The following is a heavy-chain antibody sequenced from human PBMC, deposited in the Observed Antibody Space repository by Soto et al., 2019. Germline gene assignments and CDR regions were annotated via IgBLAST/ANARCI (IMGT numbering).Heavy chain of an antibody. Sequence: EVQLLESGGGLVQPGGSLRLSCAASGFTLSIYAMTWVRQAPGKGLEWVSSINTNGGSTFYADSVKGRFTISRDHSENTVYLQMNSLRVEDTAIYYCAKDPRVGASAAEYFQHGGQGTLVSVSS. CDR1: GFTLSIYA. J-gene: IGHJ1*01. CDR3: AKDPRVGASAAEYFQH. CDR2: INTNGGST. V-gene: IGHV3-23*01. D-gene: IGHD1-26*01.